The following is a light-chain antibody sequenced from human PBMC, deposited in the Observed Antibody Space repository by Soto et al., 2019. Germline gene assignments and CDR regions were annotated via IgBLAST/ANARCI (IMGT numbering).Light chain of an antibody. Sequence: DVQMTQSPSSLSASVGDRVTITCRASQGIAPYLAWFQQKRGKVPRLLIYATSTLQSGVPSRFSGSGSGTDFTLTISSLQPEDVATYYCQKYNSAPLTFGGGTKVEIK. V-gene: IGKV1-27*01. J-gene: IGKJ4*01. CDR2: ATS. CDR3: QKYNSAPLT. CDR1: QGIAPY.